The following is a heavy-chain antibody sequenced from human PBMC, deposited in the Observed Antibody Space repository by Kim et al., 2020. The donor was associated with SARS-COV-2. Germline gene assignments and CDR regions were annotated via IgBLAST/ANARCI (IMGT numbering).Heavy chain of an antibody. J-gene: IGHJ4*02. D-gene: IGHD6-13*01. V-gene: IGHV1-24*01. CDR1: GYTLTELS. CDR2: FDPEDGET. Sequence: ASVKVSCKVSGYTLTELSMHWVRQAPGKGLEWMGGFDPEDGETIYAQKFQGRVTMTEDTSTDTAYMELSSLRSEDTAVYYCATVGSSSSPVAGPFDYWGQGTLVTVSS. CDR3: ATVGSSSSPVAGPFDY.